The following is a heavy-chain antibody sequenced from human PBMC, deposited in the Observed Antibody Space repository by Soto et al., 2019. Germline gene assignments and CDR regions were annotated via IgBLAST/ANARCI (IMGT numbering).Heavy chain of an antibody. D-gene: IGHD3-10*01. V-gene: IGHV3-48*04. CDR3: ARDLVTNYYGSGSGAFDI. J-gene: IGHJ3*02. CDR1: GFTFSSYA. CDR2: ISSSGSTI. Sequence: GGSLRLSCAASGFTFSSYAMSWVRQAPGKGLEWVSYISSSGSTIYYADSVKGRFTISRDNAKNSLYLQMNSLRAEDTAVYYCARDLVTNYYGSGSGAFDIWGQGTMVTVSS.